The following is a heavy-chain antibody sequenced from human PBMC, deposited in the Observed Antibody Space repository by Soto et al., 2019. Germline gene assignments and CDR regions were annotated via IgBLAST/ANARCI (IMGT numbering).Heavy chain of an antibody. J-gene: IGHJ3*02. D-gene: IGHD3-3*01. V-gene: IGHV5-51*01. CDR3: ARVGYDFWSGYYTGPEPPTVSFDI. Sequence: PGESLKISCKGSGYSFTSYWIGWVRQMPGKGLEWMGIIYPGDSDTRYSPSFQGQVTISADKSISTAYLQWSSLKASDTAMYYCARVGYDFWSGYYTGPEPPTVSFDIWGQGTMVTVSS. CDR2: IYPGDSDT. CDR1: GYSFTSYW.